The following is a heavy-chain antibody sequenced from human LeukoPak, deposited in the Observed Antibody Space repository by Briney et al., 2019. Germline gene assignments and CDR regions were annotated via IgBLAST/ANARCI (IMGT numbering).Heavy chain of an antibody. D-gene: IGHD2-2*02. CDR2: TSFDVSIK. CDR3: ARGYCTSTSCYNDY. V-gene: IGHV3-30*04. CDR1: GFTFSNYA. Sequence: GRSLRLSCAASGFTFSNYAMHWVRQAPGKGLEWVATTSFDVSIKYYADSVKGRFTISRDNSKNTLYLQMNSLRTEDTAVYSCARGYCTSTSCYNDYWGQGTLVTVSS. J-gene: IGHJ4*02.